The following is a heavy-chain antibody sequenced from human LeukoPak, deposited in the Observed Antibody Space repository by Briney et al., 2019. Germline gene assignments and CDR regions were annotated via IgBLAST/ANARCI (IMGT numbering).Heavy chain of an antibody. J-gene: IGHJ4*02. V-gene: IGHV1-2*02. CDR2: IYPNSGGT. CDR1: GYTFTDYY. Sequence: ASVKVSCKASGYTFTDYYIHWVRQAPGQGLEWMGWIYPNSGGTMYSQEFQGRVTMTRDTSISTAYMELSRLISDDTANYCCARDLDGSWSYDYWGQGTLVTVSS. CDR3: ARDLDGSWSYDY. D-gene: IGHD6-13*01.